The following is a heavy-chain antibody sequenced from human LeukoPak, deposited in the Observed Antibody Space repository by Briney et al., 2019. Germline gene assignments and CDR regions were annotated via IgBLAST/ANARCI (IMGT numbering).Heavy chain of an antibody. CDR2: IYYSGST. Sequence: PSETLSLTCTVSGGSISSYYWSWIRQPPGKGLEWIGYIYYSGSTNYNPSLKSRVTTSVDSSKNQFSLKLSSVTAADTAVYYCARPNWNDWYFDLWGRGTLVTVSS. J-gene: IGHJ2*01. CDR1: GGSISSYY. V-gene: IGHV4-59*01. D-gene: IGHD1-1*01. CDR3: ARPNWNDWYFDL.